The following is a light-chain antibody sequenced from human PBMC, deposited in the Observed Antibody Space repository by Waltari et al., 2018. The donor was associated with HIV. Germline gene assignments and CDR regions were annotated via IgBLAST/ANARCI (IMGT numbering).Light chain of an antibody. V-gene: IGKV1-5*03. CDR3: QQYDTSSPT. J-gene: IGKJ1*01. CDR2: KAS. Sequence: DIQMTPFPSSLSASTGDRVTITCRASQSIGSWLAWYQQKPGKAPKLLIYKASDLESGVPSRFSGRGSGTEFTLTISSLQPDDSATYYCQQYDTSSPTFGQGTKVEVK. CDR1: QSIGSW.